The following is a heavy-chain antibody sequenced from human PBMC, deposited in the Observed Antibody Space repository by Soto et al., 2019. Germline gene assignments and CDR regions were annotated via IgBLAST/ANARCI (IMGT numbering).Heavy chain of an antibody. J-gene: IGHJ4*01. Sequence: ASLKVSCKTSGYNFTNFDINWVRQAPGRGLVWMGWMNPSSGETGSAQNFQGRVTMTRDISTRAFFMQLTSLRSEDTAIYYCARLAEYCNGIKCYSNFDFWGRGTQVTVS. CDR2: MNPSSGET. CDR1: GYNFTNFD. V-gene: IGHV1-8*01. CDR3: ARLAEYCNGIKCYSNFDF. D-gene: IGHD2-15*01.